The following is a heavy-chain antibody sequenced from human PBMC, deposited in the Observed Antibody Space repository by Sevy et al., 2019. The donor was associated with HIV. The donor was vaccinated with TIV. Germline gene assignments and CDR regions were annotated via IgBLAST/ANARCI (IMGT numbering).Heavy chain of an antibody. Sequence: SETLSLTCTVSGGSISNYFWSWIRQPPGKGLEWIGYIYYSGSTNYNPSLKSRVTISVDTSKNQFSLKLSSVTAADTAVYYCARESIGAVGDFDYWGQGTLVTVSS. V-gene: IGHV4-59*12. CDR2: IYYSGST. J-gene: IGHJ4*02. CDR1: GGSISNYF. CDR3: ARESIGAVGDFDY. D-gene: IGHD6-13*01.